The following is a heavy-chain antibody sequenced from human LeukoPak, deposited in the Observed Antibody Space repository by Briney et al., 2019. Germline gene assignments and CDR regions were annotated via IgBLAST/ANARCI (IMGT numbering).Heavy chain of an antibody. V-gene: IGHV3-23*01. CDR2: ISDSGGTT. CDR1: GFTFTSYA. D-gene: IGHD1/OR15-1a*01. J-gene: IGHJ3*02. CDR3: ARDFRAGTASDAFDI. Sequence: AGGSLRLSCAASGFTFTSYAMSWVRQAPGRGLEWVSTISDSGGTTYYADSVKGRFTISRDDSKNTLYLQMNSLRAEDTAVYYCARDFRAGTASDAFDIWGQGTMVTVSS.